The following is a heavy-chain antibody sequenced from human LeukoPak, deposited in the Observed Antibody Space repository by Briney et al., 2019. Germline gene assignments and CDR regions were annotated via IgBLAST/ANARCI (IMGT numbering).Heavy chain of an antibody. CDR3: AKEAFAVVPAAKSDY. CDR1: GFTFSSYA. V-gene: IGHV3-23*01. D-gene: IGHD2-2*01. Sequence: PGGSLRLSCAASGFTFSSYAMSWVRRAPGKGLEWVSAVGGSTGGTYYADSVKGRSTISRDNSKNTLYLQMNSLRAEDTAVYYCAKEAFAVVPAAKSDYWGQGTLVTVSP. CDR2: VGGSTGGT. J-gene: IGHJ4*02.